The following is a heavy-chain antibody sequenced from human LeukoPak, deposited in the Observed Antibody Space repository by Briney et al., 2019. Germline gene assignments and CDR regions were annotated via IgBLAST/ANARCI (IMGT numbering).Heavy chain of an antibody. V-gene: IGHV4-28*05. CDR2: IYYTGEI. CDR1: GDSIRSSYW. CDR3: ARKPDSRNWFDP. Sequence: SETLSLTCTVSGDSIRSSYWWGWIRQPPGKGLEWIGYIYYTGEIHYNPSLKSRVTMSVDTSKNEISLKVTSVTAVDTAVYYCARKPDSRNWFDPWGQGTLVTVSS. D-gene: IGHD3-22*01. J-gene: IGHJ5*02.